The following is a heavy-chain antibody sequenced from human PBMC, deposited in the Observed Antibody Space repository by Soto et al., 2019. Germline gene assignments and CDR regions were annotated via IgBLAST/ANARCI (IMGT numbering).Heavy chain of an antibody. Sequence: QVQLVESGGGVVPPGRSLRLSCAASGFTFSSYAMHWVRQAPFKWQEWVAVISYDGSNKYYADSVKGRFTSSRDNSKNTLYRQMNSLSAEDTAVYYCARDHSSGYGLDYWGQGTLVTVS. D-gene: IGHD3-22*01. CDR1: GFTFSSYA. J-gene: IGHJ4*02. V-gene: IGHV3-30-3*01. CDR3: ARDHSSGYGLDY. CDR2: ISYDGSNK.